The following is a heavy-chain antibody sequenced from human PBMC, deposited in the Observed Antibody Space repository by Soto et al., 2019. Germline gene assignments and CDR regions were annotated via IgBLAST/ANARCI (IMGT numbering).Heavy chain of an antibody. J-gene: IGHJ6*03. D-gene: IGHD4-17*01. Sequence: GASVKVSCKASGYTFTGYYMHWVRQAPGQGLEWMGWINPNSGGTNYAQKFQGWVTMTRDTSISTAYMELSRLRSDDPAVYSGARDPTTYYSSYMDVLGKGITVTVAS. CDR2: INPNSGGT. CDR3: ARDPTTYYSSYMDV. V-gene: IGHV1-2*04. CDR1: GYTFTGYY.